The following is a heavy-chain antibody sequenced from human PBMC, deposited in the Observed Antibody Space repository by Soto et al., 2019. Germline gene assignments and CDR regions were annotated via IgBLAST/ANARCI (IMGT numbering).Heavy chain of an antibody. D-gene: IGHD3-10*01. CDR2: ISAYNGNT. J-gene: IGHJ6*02. CDR1: GYTFTSYG. V-gene: IGHV1-18*04. Sequence: AAVKVSCKASGYTFTSYGISWVRQAPGQGLEWMGWISAYNGNTNYAQKLQGRVTMTRDTSTSTAYMELRSLRSDDTAVYHCARVGVYYYGSGSYYDYYGMDVWGQGTTVTVSS. CDR3: ARVGVYYYGSGSYYDYYGMDV.